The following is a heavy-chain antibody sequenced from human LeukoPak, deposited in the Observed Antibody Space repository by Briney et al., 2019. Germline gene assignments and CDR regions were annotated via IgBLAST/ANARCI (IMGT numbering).Heavy chain of an antibody. CDR2: IYTGGDT. V-gene: IGHV3-66*01. J-gene: IGHJ4*02. CDR3: ARDPAAGIDY. D-gene: IGHD6-13*01. CDR1: GFTVSSNY. Sequence: GSLRLSCAASGFTVSSNYMSWVRQAPGKGLEWVSLIYTGGDTYYADSVKGRFTLSRDNSKNTVYLQMNSLRVEDTAMYYCARDPAAGIDYWGQGTLVTVSS.